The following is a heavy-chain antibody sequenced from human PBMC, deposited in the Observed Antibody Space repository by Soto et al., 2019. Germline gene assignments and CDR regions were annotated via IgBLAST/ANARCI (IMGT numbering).Heavy chain of an antibody. V-gene: IGHV3-30-3*01. J-gene: IGHJ5*02. Sequence: GGSLRLSCAASGFTFSSYAMHWVRQAPGKGLEWVAVISYDGSNKYYADSVKGRFTISRDNSKNTLYLQMNSLRAEDTAVYYCARDGYEYSSSPTKPGNNWFDPWGQGTLVTVS. CDR2: ISYDGSNK. CDR1: GFTFSSYA. D-gene: IGHD6-6*01. CDR3: ARDGYEYSSSPTKPGNNWFDP.